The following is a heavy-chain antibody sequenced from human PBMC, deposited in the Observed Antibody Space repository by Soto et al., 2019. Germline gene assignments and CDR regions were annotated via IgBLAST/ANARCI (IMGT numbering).Heavy chain of an antibody. D-gene: IGHD5-18*01. Sequence: GGSLRLSGAASGFIFNNHGIHWVRQAPGQGLEWVSLIGNDGSNKFYADSVKGRFSISRDNSKYMVSLQMKSLRVEDTAMYYCAREPRRYSYGDPLDFLGQGTLVTVSS. CDR3: AREPRRYSYGDPLDF. J-gene: IGHJ4*02. CDR1: GFIFNNHG. CDR2: IGNDGSNK. V-gene: IGHV3-33*01.